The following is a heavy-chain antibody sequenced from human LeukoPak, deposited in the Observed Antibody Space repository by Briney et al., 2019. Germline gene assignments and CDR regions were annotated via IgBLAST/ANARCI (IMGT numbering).Heavy chain of an antibody. Sequence: SETLSLTCTVSGASINSYYWSWIRQPPGKGLEWIGYIYYSGSTNYNPSLKSRVTISVDTSKNQFSLKLSSVTAADTAVYYCARYLPTGTTYYFDYWGQGTLVTVSS. CDR1: GASINSYY. J-gene: IGHJ4*02. CDR2: IYYSGST. CDR3: ARYLPTGTTYYFDY. V-gene: IGHV4-59*08. D-gene: IGHD1/OR15-1a*01.